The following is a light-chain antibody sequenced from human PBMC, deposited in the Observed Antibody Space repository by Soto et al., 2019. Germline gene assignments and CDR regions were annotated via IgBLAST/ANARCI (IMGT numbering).Light chain of an antibody. Sequence: DIVMTQSPDSLAVSLGERATINCRSSQSLLSSNKNYLIWYQQKPGQPPKLLIYWASTRESGVPDRFSGSASGTDFPLTISSLQAEDVAGYYCQEPYNTPFTFGQGANLEIK. J-gene: IGKJ2*01. CDR3: QEPYNTPFT. CDR2: WAS. CDR1: QSLLSSNKNY. V-gene: IGKV4-1*01.